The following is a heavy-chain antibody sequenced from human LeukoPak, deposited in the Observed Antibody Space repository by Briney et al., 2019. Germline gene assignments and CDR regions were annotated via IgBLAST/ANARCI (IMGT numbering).Heavy chain of an antibody. CDR3: AKDISPGLGSGWYMSGPTFDY. Sequence: PGGSLRLSCAASGFTFSSYGMHWVRQAPGKGLEWVAVISYDGSNKHYADSVKGRFTISRDNSKNTLYLQMNSLRAEDTAVYYCAKDISPGLGSGWYMSGPTFDYWGQGTLVTVSS. CDR2: ISYDGSNK. D-gene: IGHD6-19*01. J-gene: IGHJ4*02. CDR1: GFTFSSYG. V-gene: IGHV3-30*18.